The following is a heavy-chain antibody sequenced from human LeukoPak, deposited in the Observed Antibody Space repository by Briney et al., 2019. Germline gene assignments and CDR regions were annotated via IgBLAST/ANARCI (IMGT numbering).Heavy chain of an antibody. CDR3: AVSGYYGGYFDY. J-gene: IGHJ4*02. Sequence: PSETLSLTCTVSGGSISGYYWSWIRQPPGKGLEWIGLIHYTGTTNYNPSLKSRVTISVDTSKIQFSLKLSSVTAADTAVYYCAVSGYYGGYFDYWGQGTLVTVSS. CDR2: IHYTGTT. D-gene: IGHD3-22*01. CDR1: GGSISGYY. V-gene: IGHV4-59*08.